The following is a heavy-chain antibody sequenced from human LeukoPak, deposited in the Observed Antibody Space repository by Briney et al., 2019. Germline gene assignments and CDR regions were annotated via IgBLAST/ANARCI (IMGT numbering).Heavy chain of an antibody. V-gene: IGHV4-34*01. D-gene: IGHD1-26*01. CDR1: GGSFSGYY. J-gene: IGHJ6*02. CDR3: ARSGSYSYYGLDV. CDR2: INQSGST. Sequence: SETLSLTCAVYGGSFSGYYWSWIRQPPGKGLEWIGEINQSGSTNYNPPLKSRVTISVDTSKNQFSLKLSSVTAADTAVYYCARSGSYSYYGLDVWGQGTTVTVSS.